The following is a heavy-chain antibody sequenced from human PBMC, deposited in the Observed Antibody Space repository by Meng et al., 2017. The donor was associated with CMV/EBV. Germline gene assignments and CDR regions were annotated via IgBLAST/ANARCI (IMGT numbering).Heavy chain of an antibody. CDR2: IIPILGIA. V-gene: IGHV1-69*10. D-gene: IGHD5-24*01. CDR1: GGTFSSYA. CDR3: ARVVRRDATEDY. J-gene: IGHJ4*02. Sequence: SVKVSCKASGGTFSSYAISWVRQAPGQGLEWMGGIIPILGIANYAQKFQGRVTITADKSTSTAYMELSSLRSEDTAVYYCARVVRRDATEDYWGQGTLVTVSS.